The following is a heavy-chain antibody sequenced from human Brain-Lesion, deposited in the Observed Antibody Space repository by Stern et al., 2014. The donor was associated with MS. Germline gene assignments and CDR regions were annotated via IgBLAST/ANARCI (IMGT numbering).Heavy chain of an antibody. CDR1: GYIFTGYY. J-gene: IGHJ6*02. Sequence: VQLVESGAEVKKPGASVKVSCKTSGYIFTGYYIPWVRQAPGQGLEWMAWITPDTGGPKYGQTFQGRVTMCRGTSISTAYVELSSLTSDDTAVYYCARDQRGITIFGVVTDYYYLGMDVWGQGTTVTVSS. D-gene: IGHD3-3*01. CDR3: ARDQRGITIFGVVTDYYYLGMDV. V-gene: IGHV1-2*02. CDR2: ITPDTGGP.